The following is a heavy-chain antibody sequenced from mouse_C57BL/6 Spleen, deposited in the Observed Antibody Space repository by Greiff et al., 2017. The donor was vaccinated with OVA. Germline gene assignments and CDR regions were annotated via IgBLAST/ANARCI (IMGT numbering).Heavy chain of an antibody. J-gene: IGHJ2*01. CDR1: GYTFTSYC. V-gene: IGHV1-5*01. Sequence: VQLQQSGTVLARPGASVKMSCKTSGYTFTSYCMPWVKQRPGQGLDWIGAINPGNSDTSYTQKFKGKANLTAVTSASTAYMELSSLTNEDSAVYYCTRQTAQTFYFDDWGQGTTLTVSS. CDR2: INPGNSDT. CDR3: TRQTAQTFYFDD. D-gene: IGHD3-2*02.